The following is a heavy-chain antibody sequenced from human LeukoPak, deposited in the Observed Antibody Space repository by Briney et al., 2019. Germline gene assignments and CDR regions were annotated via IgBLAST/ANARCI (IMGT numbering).Heavy chain of an antibody. V-gene: IGHV1-2*02. D-gene: IGHD3-10*01. CDR1: GYTFSGYY. CDR3: ARDRFGELSYYMDV. Sequence: GASVKVSCKASGYTFSGYYIHWVRQAPGQGLEWMGWINPNSGGTNYAQKFQGRVTMTRDTSISTAYMDLSRLISDDTAVYYCARDRFGELSYYMDVWGKGTTVTVSS. CDR2: INPNSGGT. J-gene: IGHJ6*03.